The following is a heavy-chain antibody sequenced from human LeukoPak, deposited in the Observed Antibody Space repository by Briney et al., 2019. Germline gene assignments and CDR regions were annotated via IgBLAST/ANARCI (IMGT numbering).Heavy chain of an antibody. CDR1: GFTFTSHA. D-gene: IGHD3-3*01. J-gene: IGHJ2*01. V-gene: IGHV3-23*01. CDR2: ISGSGDST. Sequence: GGSLRLSCAASGFTFTSHAVSWVRQAPGKGLKWTSAISGSGDSTYHADSVKGRFTISRDNSRNTVYLQMNSLRAEDTAVYYCARDFWDDFEYFDLWGRGTLVTVSS. CDR3: ARDFWDDFEYFDL.